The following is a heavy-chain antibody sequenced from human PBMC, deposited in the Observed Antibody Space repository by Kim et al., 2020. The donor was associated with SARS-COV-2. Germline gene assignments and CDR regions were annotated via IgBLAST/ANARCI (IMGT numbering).Heavy chain of an antibody. V-gene: IGHV1-18*01. Sequence: ASVKVSCKASGYTFTSYGISWVRQAPGQGLEWMGWISAYNGNTNYAQKLQGRVTMTTDTSTSTAYMELRSLRSDDTAVYYCAREQRDIVATIVWFDPWGQGTLVTVSS. CDR3: AREQRDIVATIVWFDP. D-gene: IGHD5-12*01. CDR2: ISAYNGNT. CDR1: GYTFTSYG. J-gene: IGHJ5*02.